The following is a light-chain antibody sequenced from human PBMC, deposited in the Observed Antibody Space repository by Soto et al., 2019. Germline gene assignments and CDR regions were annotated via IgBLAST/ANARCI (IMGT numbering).Light chain of an antibody. V-gene: IGLV2-14*01. CDR2: EVS. Sequence: QSALTQPASVSGSPRQSITISCTGTSSDIGNYNYVSWFQHHPGKAPKLLIYEVSNRPSGVSNRFSGSKSGNTASLTISGLQAEDEADYYCSSYSSGSTKWVFGGGTKLTVL. CDR3: SSYSSGSTKWV. J-gene: IGLJ3*02. CDR1: SSDIGNYNY.